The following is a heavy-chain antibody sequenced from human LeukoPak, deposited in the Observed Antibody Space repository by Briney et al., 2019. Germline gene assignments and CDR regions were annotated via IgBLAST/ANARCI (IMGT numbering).Heavy chain of an antibody. Sequence: ASVKVSCKASGYTFTSYGISWVRQAPGQGLEWMGWISAYNGNTNYAQKPQGRVTMTTDTSTSTAYMELRSLRSDDTAVYYCARGSVTMVRGVIIKYYFDYWGQGTLVTVSS. V-gene: IGHV1-18*01. CDR3: ARGSVTMVRGVIIKYYFDY. J-gene: IGHJ4*02. CDR1: GYTFTSYG. D-gene: IGHD3-10*01. CDR2: ISAYNGNT.